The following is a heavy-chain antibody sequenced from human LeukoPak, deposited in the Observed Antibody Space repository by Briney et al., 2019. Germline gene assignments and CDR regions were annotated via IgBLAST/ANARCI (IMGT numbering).Heavy chain of an antibody. D-gene: IGHD5-18*01. CDR2: INSDGSST. J-gene: IGHJ4*02. Sequence: GGSLRLSCAASGFTFSSYWMHWVRQAPGKGLVWVSRINSDGSSTSYADSVKGRFTISRDNAKNTLYLQMNSLRAEDTAVYYRARWGYSYGLDYWGQGTLVTVSS. CDR3: ARWGYSYGLDY. CDR1: GFTFSSYW. V-gene: IGHV3-74*01.